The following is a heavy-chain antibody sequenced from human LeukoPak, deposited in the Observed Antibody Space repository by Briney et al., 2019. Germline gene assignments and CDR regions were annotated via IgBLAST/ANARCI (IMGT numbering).Heavy chain of an antibody. V-gene: IGHV4-34*01. CDR1: GGSFSGYY. D-gene: IGHD3-22*01. J-gene: IGHJ4*02. Sequence: SETLSLTCAVYGGSFSGYYWSWIRQPPGKGLEWIGEINHSGSTNYNPSLKSRVTISVDTSKNQFSLKLSSVTAADTAVYYCARFPRDYTDDSSSYRDSFDYWGQGTLVTVSS. CDR3: ARFPRDYTDDSSSYRDSFDY. CDR2: INHSGST.